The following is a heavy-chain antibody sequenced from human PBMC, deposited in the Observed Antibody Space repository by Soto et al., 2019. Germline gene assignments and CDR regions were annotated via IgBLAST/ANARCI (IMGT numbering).Heavy chain of an antibody. D-gene: IGHD5-18*01. CDR2: IYYSGST. Sequence: QVQLQESGPGLVKPSQTLSLTCTVSGGSISSGDYYWSWIRQPPGKGLEWIGYIYYSGSTYYNPSLKSRVTLSVDTSKNQFSLKLSSVTAADTAVYYWARDKGVDTAFDIWGQGTMVTVSS. V-gene: IGHV4-30-4*01. CDR1: GGSISSGDYY. CDR3: ARDKGVDTAFDI. J-gene: IGHJ3*02.